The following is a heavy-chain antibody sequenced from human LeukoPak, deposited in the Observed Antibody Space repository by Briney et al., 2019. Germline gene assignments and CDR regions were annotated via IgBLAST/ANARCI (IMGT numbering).Heavy chain of an antibody. Sequence: GGSLRLSCAASGFTFSSYAMSWVRQAPGKGLEWVSGISWNSGSIGYADSVKGRFTISRDNAKNSLYLQMNSLRAEDTALYYCAKDGRPTLGYIEYWGQGTLVTVSS. CDR2: ISWNSGSI. J-gene: IGHJ4*02. CDR3: AKDGRPTLGYIEY. CDR1: GFTFSSYA. D-gene: IGHD2-2*02. V-gene: IGHV3-9*01.